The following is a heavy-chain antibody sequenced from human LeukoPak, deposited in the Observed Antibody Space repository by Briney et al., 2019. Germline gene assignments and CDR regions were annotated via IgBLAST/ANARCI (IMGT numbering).Heavy chain of an antibody. CDR2: IKQDGSEK. V-gene: IGHV3-7*01. D-gene: IGHD7-27*01. CDR3: ARDGPTNFYYYYGMDV. CDR1: GFTFSNFW. J-gene: IGHJ6*02. Sequence: GGSLRLSCAASGFTFSNFWMSWVRQAPGKGLEWVANIKQDGSEKYYVDSVKGRFTISRDNAKNSLYLQMNSLRAEDTAVYYCARDGPTNFYYYYGMDVWGQGTTVTVSS.